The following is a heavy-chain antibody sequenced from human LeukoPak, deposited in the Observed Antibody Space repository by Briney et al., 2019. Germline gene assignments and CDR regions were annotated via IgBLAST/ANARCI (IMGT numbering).Heavy chain of an antibody. J-gene: IGHJ4*02. CDR1: GYTFTDYY. D-gene: IGHD3-22*01. CDR3: ARAAYYYDGSGYYLGD. CDR2: INPNSGGT. Sequence: ASVKVSCKASGYTFTDYYMHWVRQAPGQGLEWMGRINPNSGGTNYAQKFQARVTMTRDTSISTAYMELSRLRSDDTALYYCARAAYYYDGSGYYLGDWGQGTLVTVSS. V-gene: IGHV1-2*06.